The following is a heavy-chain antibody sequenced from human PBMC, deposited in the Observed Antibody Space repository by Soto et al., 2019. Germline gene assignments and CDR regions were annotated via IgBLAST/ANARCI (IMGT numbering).Heavy chain of an antibody. Sequence: QVQLQESGPGLVKPSETLSLNCNVSGDSMSKYYWSLVRQPAGKGLEWIGRIWTSGSTNYNPSLKSRVTMSIDTSNKHFSLDLKSVTAADTAVYYCARTVGAAYYFDFWGQGVLVTVSS. CDR2: IWTSGST. CDR1: GDSMSKYY. D-gene: IGHD3-16*01. J-gene: IGHJ4*02. V-gene: IGHV4-4*07. CDR3: ARTVGAAYYFDF.